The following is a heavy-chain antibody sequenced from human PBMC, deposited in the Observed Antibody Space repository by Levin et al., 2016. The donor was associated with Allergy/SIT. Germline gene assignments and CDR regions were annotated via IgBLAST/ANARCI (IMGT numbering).Heavy chain of an antibody. Sequence: VRQMPGKGLEWMGVIYPDDSDTRYSPSFEGQVTMSVDKSNNTAYLQWSSLKASDTAIYYCTREAMDIPMVGADYFDYWGQGTLVTVSS. CDR2: IYPDDSDT. V-gene: IGHV5-51*01. CDR3: TREAMDIPMVGADYFDY. D-gene: IGHD3-10*01. J-gene: IGHJ4*02.